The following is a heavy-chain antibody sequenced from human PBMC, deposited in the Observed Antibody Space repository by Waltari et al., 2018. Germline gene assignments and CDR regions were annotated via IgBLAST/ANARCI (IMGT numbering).Heavy chain of an antibody. D-gene: IGHD5-18*01. CDR2: ISSNENTT. J-gene: IGHJ4*02. CDR1: GFTFSRYW. CDR3: ARVEYSYGPYCFDS. Sequence: EVQLVESGGGLVPPGGSLRLACEASGFTFSRYWMHWVRQAPGKGLVWVSRISSNENTTTYADSVKGRFTIARDNAKNTLYLQMNSLRAEDTAVYYCARVEYSYGPYCFDSWGQGTPVTVSS. V-gene: IGHV3-74*01.